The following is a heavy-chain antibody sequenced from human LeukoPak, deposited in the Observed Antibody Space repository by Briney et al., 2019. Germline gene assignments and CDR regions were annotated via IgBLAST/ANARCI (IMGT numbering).Heavy chain of an antibody. D-gene: IGHD3-9*01. V-gene: IGHV4-34*01. CDR3: ARLRLTGYAYFDY. CDR2: INHSGST. CDR1: GGSFSGYY. J-gene: IGHJ4*02. Sequence: SETLPLTCAVYGGSFSGYYWSWIRQPPGKGLEWIGEINHSGSTNYNPSLKSRVTISVDTSKNQFPLKLSSVTAADTAVYYCARLRLTGYAYFDYWGQGTLVTVSS.